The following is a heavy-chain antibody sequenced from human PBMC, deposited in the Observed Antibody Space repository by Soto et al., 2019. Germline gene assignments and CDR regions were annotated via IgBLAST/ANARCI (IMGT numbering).Heavy chain of an antibody. CDR1: GFSLSTSGVG. D-gene: IGHD3-22*01. CDR3: AHRREIVGYVLGWFDP. V-gene: IGHV2-5*02. Sequence: SGPTLVQPTQTLTLTCTFSGFSLSTSGVGVGWIRQPPGKALEWLALIYWDDDKRYSPSLKIRLTITKETSKNQVVLTMTNMDPVDTATDYCAHRREIVGYVLGWFDPWGQGTLVTVSS. CDR2: IYWDDDK. J-gene: IGHJ5*02.